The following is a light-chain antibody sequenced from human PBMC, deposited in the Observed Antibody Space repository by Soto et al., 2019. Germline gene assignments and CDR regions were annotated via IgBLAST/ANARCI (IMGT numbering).Light chain of an antibody. Sequence: AIQVTQSPSSLSASVGDTVTITCRASQGISSAFAWYQQKPGKVPRLLIYDVFNLQSGVPSRFSGSGSGTHFTLPLSRLQPEDFATYYCQQLETYPLTFGQGTRLEVK. CDR3: QQLETYPLT. CDR1: QGISSA. CDR2: DVF. V-gene: IGKV1-13*02. J-gene: IGKJ5*01.